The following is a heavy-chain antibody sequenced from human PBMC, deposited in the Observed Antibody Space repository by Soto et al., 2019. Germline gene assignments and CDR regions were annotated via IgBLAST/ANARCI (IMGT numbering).Heavy chain of an antibody. CDR1: GYTFTSYG. Sequence: ASVKVSCKASGYTFTSYGISWVRQAPGQGLEWMGWISAYNGNTNYAQKLQGRVTMTTDTSTSTAYMELRSLRSDDTAVYYCARDVHGCYDFWSGYYTDYYYYGMDVWGQGTTVTVSS. CDR2: ISAYNGNT. D-gene: IGHD3-3*01. J-gene: IGHJ6*02. CDR3: ARDVHGCYDFWSGYYTDYYYYGMDV. V-gene: IGHV1-18*04.